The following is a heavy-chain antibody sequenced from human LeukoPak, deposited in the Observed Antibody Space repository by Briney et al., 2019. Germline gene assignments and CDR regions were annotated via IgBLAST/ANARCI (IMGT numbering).Heavy chain of an antibody. V-gene: IGHV4-59*08. CDR1: GGSISSYY. CDR2: IYYTGAT. J-gene: IGHJ4*02. Sequence: KPSETLSLTCTVSGGSISSYYWTWIRQPPGKGLEWIGYIYYTGATSYNPSLNSRVTISVDTSKNQFSLKLTSVTAADTAVYYCAKYGSSGWVIDYWGQGTLVTVSS. D-gene: IGHD6-19*01. CDR3: AKYGSSGWVIDY.